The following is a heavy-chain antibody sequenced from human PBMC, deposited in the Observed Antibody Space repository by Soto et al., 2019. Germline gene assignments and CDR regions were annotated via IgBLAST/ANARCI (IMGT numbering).Heavy chain of an antibody. CDR3: ARRRSDFWSGYWDPFDY. D-gene: IGHD3-3*01. J-gene: IGHJ4*02. Sequence: ETLSLTCAVYGGSFSGYYWSWIRQPPGKGLEWIGEINHSGSTNYNPSLKSRVTISVDTSKNQFSLKLSSVTAADTAVYYCARRRSDFWSGYWDPFDYWGQGTLVTVSS. CDR2: INHSGST. CDR1: GGSFSGYY. V-gene: IGHV4-34*01.